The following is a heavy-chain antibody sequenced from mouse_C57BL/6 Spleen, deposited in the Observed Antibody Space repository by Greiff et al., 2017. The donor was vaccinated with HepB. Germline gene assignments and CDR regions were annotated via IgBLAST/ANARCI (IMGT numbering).Heavy chain of an antibody. V-gene: IGHV1-19*01. Sequence: EVQLQQSGPVLVKPGASVKMSCKASGYTFTDYYMNWVKQSHGKSLEWIGVINPYNGGTSYNQKFKGKATLTVDKSSSTAYMELNSLTSEDSAVYYCARGGSYYDYDEGNYFDYWGQGTTLTVSS. D-gene: IGHD2-4*01. CDR2: INPYNGGT. CDR3: ARGGSYYDYDEGNYFDY. J-gene: IGHJ2*01. CDR1: GYTFTDYY.